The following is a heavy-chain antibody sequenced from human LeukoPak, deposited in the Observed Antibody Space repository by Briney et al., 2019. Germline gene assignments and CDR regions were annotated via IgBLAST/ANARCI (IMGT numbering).Heavy chain of an antibody. J-gene: IGHJ4*02. CDR2: IYYSGST. CDR3: ARGPGVPYYYDSSGYSNPPLFDY. Sequence: SETLSLTCTVSGGSISSYYWSWIRQPPGKGLEWIGYIYYSGSTNYNPSLKSRVTISVDTSKNQFSLKLSSVTAADTAVYYCARGPGVPYYYDSSGYSNPPLFDYWGQGTLVTVSS. V-gene: IGHV4-59*01. D-gene: IGHD3-22*01. CDR1: GGSISSYY.